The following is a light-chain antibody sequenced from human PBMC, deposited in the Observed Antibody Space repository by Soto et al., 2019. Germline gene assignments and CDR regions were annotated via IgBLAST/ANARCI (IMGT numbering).Light chain of an antibody. CDR3: QQYNSYSRT. J-gene: IGKJ1*01. CDR2: DAS. Sequence: AIQLTQSPSSLSASVGDSVAITCRASQGISNDLAWYQQRPGRPPKLLIYDASTLERGVPSRFSGSGSGTDFTLTIRSLQPEDFATYYCQQYNSYSRTFGQGTKVEIK. V-gene: IGKV1-13*02. CDR1: QGISND.